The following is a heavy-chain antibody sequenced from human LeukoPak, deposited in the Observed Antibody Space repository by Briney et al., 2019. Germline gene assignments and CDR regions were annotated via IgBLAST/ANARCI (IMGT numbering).Heavy chain of an antibody. Sequence: SETLSLTCTVSGGSISSSSYYWGWIRQPPGKGLEWIGSIYYSGSTYYNPSLKSRVTISVDTSKNQFSLKLSSVTAADTAVYYCARAHSQLLWFGELGFWKGGPNYYYMDVWGKGTTVTVSS. V-gene: IGHV4-39*07. D-gene: IGHD3-10*01. CDR3: ARAHSQLLWFGELGFWKGGPNYYYMDV. CDR2: IYYSGST. J-gene: IGHJ6*03. CDR1: GGSISSSSYY.